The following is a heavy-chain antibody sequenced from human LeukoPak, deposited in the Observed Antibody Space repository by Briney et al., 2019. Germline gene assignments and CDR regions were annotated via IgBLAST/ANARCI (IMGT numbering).Heavy chain of an antibody. D-gene: IGHD5-18*01. J-gene: IGHJ5*02. V-gene: IGHV4-4*02. Sequence: NPSETLSLTCAVSGGSISSNNWWSWVRQPPGKGLEWIGSIYYSGTIHYNPSLESRVTISVDTSKNQFSLKLASVTAADTAIYYCAKGAGGFSYYNWFDPWGQGTLVTVSS. CDR1: GGSISSNNW. CDR3: AKGAGGFSYYNWFDP. CDR2: IYYSGTI.